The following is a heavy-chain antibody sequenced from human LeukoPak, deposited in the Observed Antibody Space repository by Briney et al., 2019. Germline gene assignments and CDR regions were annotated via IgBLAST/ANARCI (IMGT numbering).Heavy chain of an antibody. Sequence: GRSLRLSCAASGFTFGDYAMHWVRHAPGKGLEWVSGISWNSGSIAYADSVKGRFTISRDNAKNSLYLQMNSLRAEDTALYYCAKGLESYWSYFDNWGQGTLVTVSS. D-gene: IGHD1-26*01. V-gene: IGHV3-9*01. CDR3: AKGLESYWSYFDN. CDR2: ISWNSGSI. J-gene: IGHJ4*02. CDR1: GFTFGDYA.